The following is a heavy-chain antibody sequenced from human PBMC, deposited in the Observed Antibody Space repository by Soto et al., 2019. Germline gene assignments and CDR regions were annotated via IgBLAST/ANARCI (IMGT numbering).Heavy chain of an antibody. Sequence: GGSLRLSCAASGFTFSSYWMHWVRQAPGKGLVWVSRINSDGSSTSYADSVKGRFTISRDNAKNTLYLQMNSLRAEDTAVYYCARQNYDSSGYPPYWGQGTLVTVSS. CDR2: INSDGSST. J-gene: IGHJ4*02. CDR1: GFTFSSYW. V-gene: IGHV3-74*01. D-gene: IGHD3-22*01. CDR3: ARQNYDSSGYPPY.